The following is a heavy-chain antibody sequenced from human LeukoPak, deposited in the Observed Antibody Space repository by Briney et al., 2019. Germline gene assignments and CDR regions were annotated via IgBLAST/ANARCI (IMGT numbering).Heavy chain of an antibody. CDR3: AKDFEMATVNYYFDY. Sequence: GGSLRLSCAASGFTFSSHGMHWVRQTPGKGLEWVAVISYDGSNKYYVDSVKGRFTISRDNSKNTLYLQMNSLRVKDTAVYYCAKDFEMATVNYYFDYWGQGTLVTVSP. CDR2: ISYDGSNK. J-gene: IGHJ4*02. CDR1: GFTFSSHG. V-gene: IGHV3-30*18. D-gene: IGHD5-24*01.